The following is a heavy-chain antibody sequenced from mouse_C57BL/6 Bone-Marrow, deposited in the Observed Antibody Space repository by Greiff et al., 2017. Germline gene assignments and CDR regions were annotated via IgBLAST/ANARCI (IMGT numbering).Heavy chain of an antibody. V-gene: IGHV3-1*01. Sequence: EVQLVESGPGMVKPSQSLSLTCTVTGYSITSGYDWHWIRHFPGNKLEWMGYISYSGSTNYNPSLKSRISITHDTSKNHFFLKLNSVTTEDTATYHCARDTGRYYGNWYFDVWGTGTTVTVSS. CDR1: GYSITSGYD. D-gene: IGHD2-1*01. J-gene: IGHJ1*03. CDR3: ARDTGRYYGNWYFDV. CDR2: ISYSGST.